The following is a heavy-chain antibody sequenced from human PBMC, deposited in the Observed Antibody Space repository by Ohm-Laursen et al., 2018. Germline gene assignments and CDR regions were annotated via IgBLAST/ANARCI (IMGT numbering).Heavy chain of an antibody. D-gene: IGHD6-13*01. J-gene: IGHJ4*02. CDR3: AKTYSSTWPSYFDY. V-gene: IGHV3-23*01. CDR2: IGHSGGTS. CDR1: GFTFSSYS. Sequence: SLRLSCAASGFTFSSYSMSWVRQAPGKGLEWVSAIGHSGGTSDYADSVKGRFTISRDNSKNTLYLQMNSLRAEDTAVYYCAKTYSSTWPSYFDYWGQGTLVTVSS.